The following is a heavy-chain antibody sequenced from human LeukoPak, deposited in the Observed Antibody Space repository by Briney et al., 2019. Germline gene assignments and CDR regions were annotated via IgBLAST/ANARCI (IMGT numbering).Heavy chain of an antibody. CDR1: GGSISSYY. CDR2: IYYSGST. Sequence: PSETLSLTCTVSGGSISSYYWSWIRQPPGKGLEWIGYIYYSGSTNYNPSPKSRVTISVDTSKNQFSLKLSSVTAADTAVYYCARGSDQAVRPLFDYWGQGTLVTVSS. D-gene: IGHD3-10*01. V-gene: IGHV4-59*01. J-gene: IGHJ4*02. CDR3: ARGSDQAVRPLFDY.